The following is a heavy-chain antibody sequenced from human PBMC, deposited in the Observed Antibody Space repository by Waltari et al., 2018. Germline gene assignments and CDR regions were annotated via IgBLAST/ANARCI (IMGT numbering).Heavy chain of an antibody. CDR3: AKGGVGWPTIDYYYGMDV. J-gene: IGHJ6*02. CDR2: ISGSGGST. V-gene: IGHV3-23*04. D-gene: IGHD1-26*01. CDR1: GFTFSSYA. Sequence: EVQLVESGGGLVQPGGSLRLSCAASGFTFSSYAMSWVRQAPGQGLAGVSAISGSGGSTCYADSVKGRFTISRDNSKNTLYLQMNSLRAEDTAVYYCAKGGVGWPTIDYYYGMDVWGQGTTVTVSS.